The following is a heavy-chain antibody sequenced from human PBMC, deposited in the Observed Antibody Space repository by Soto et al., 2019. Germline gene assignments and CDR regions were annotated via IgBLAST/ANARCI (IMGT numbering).Heavy chain of an antibody. CDR3: ARSRTAYYDILTGPVDY. J-gene: IGHJ4*02. V-gene: IGHV3-33*01. CDR2: IWYDGSNK. D-gene: IGHD3-9*01. CDR1: GFTFSSYG. Sequence: GGSLRLSCAASGFTFSSYGMHWVRQAPGKGLEWVAVIWYDGSNKYYADSVKGRFTISRDNSKNTLYLQMNSLRAEDTAVYYCARSRTAYYDILTGPVDYWGQGTLVTVSS.